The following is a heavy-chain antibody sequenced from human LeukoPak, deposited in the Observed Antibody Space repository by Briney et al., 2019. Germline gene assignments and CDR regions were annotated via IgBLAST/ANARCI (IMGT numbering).Heavy chain of an antibody. CDR3: ARTTSHGYNWFDP. D-gene: IGHD1-1*01. Sequence: SETLSLTCAVYGGSFSGYYWSWIRQPPGKGLEWIGYIYYSGSTNYNPSLKSRVTISVDTSKNQFSLKLSSVTAADTAVYYCARTTSHGYNWFDPWGQGTLVTVSS. CDR1: GGSFSGYY. CDR2: IYYSGST. J-gene: IGHJ5*02. V-gene: IGHV4-59*12.